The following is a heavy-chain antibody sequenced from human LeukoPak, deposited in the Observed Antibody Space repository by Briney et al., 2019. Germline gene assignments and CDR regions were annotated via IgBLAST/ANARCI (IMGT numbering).Heavy chain of an antibody. D-gene: IGHD2-2*02. CDR2: INHSGST. CDR3: AGIVVPAAIRDYFDY. J-gene: IGHJ4*02. V-gene: IGHV4-34*01. Sequence: SETLSLTCAVYGGSFSGYYWSWIRQPPGKGLEWIGEINHSGSTNYNPSFKSRVTISVDTSKNQFSLKLSSVTAADTAVYYCAGIVVPAAIRDYFDYWGQGTLVTVSS. CDR1: GGSFSGYY.